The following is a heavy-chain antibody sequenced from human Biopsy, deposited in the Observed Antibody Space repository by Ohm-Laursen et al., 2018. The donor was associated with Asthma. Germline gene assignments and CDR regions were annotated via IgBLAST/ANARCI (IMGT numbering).Heavy chain of an antibody. V-gene: IGHV3-9*01. CDR2: IGLDSGTT. J-gene: IGHJ4*02. CDR3: GKGAAAAIAYPDS. D-gene: IGHD2-2*01. Sequence: SLRLSCAASGFRFESFAMHWVRQAPGKGLEWVAGIGLDSGTTVYAGSVRGRFTISRDNAKKSVFLQLNSLRAEDSAFYYCGKGAAAAIAYPDSWGQGTLVAVSS. CDR1: GFRFESFA.